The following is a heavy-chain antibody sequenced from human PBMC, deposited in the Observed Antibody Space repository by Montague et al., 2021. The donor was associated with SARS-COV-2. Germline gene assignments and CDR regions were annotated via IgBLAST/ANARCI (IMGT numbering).Heavy chain of an antibody. Sequence: SETLSLTCTVSGGSISNYYWSWIRQPPGRGLEWIGYIYYSGSTDYSTSLKSRVTISLDTSKNQFSLKVTTVVAADTAAYYCARGGGYYNYGLDVWGPGTTVTVSS. V-gene: IGHV4-59*01. CDR3: ARGGGYYNYGLDV. CDR1: GGSISNYY. CDR2: IYYSGST. J-gene: IGHJ6*02. D-gene: IGHD3-22*01.